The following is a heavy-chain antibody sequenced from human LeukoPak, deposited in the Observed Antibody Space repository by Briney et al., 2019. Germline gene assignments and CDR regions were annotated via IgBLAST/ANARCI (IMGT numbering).Heavy chain of an antibody. D-gene: IGHD6-13*01. V-gene: IGHV4-59*08. CDR2: VYYSGST. CDR1: GASISSNY. Sequence: PSETLSLTCTVPGASISSNYWTWIRQPPGKGLEWIGFVYYSGSTEYNPSLKRRVTISVDTSKNQFSLKLTSVTAADTAVYYCASTLGSSWQLGSWGQGTLVTVSS. CDR3: ASTLGSSWQLGS. J-gene: IGHJ5*02.